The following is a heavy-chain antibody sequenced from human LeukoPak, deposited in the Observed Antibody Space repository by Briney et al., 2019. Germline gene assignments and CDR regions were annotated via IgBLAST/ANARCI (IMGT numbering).Heavy chain of an antibody. CDR3: ATGAPLPLDF. D-gene: IGHD1-26*01. CDR2: IYYTGST. J-gene: IGHJ4*02. CDR1: TGSISSYY. V-gene: IGHV4-59*08. Sequence: PSETLSLTCTVSTGSISSYYWSWIRQPPGQALEWIGYIYYTGSTYYNPSLKIRVTISVDTSKNQYSLKLSSVTAADPAVYYCATGAPLPLDFWGQGTLVTVSS.